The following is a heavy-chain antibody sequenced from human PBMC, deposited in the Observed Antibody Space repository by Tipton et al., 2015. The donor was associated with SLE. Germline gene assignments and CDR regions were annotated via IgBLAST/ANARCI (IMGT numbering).Heavy chain of an antibody. V-gene: IGHV4-39*01. D-gene: IGHD6-13*01. CDR1: GDSISSSGHY. J-gene: IGHJ4*02. CDR3: ASDISSIDFDY. CDR2: SYYTGRS. Sequence: TLSLTCTVSGDSISSSGHYWGWIRQPPGKGLEWIGSSYYTGRSYYNPSLESRVTISLDTSKNEVSLKLGSVTAADTAVYYCASDISSIDFDYWGQGTLVTVSS.